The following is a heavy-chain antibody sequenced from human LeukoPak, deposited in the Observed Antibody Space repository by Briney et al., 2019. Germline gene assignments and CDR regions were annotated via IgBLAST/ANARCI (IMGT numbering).Heavy chain of an antibody. CDR1: GDTLTDYG. V-gene: IGHV1-18*01. CDR2: ISAYNGNT. Sequence: ASVKVSCKASGDTLTDYGITWVRPTPTQGLQWMGWISAYNGNTNYAQDIQGRATMTTDTSTTTAYLELRNLRSDDTAVYYCARGVRGESHTDYWGQGTLVTVSS. CDR3: ARGVRGESHTDY. J-gene: IGHJ4*02. D-gene: IGHD3-16*01.